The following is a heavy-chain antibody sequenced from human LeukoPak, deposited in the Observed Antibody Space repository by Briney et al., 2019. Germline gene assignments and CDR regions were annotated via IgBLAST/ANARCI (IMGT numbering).Heavy chain of an antibody. D-gene: IGHD3-3*01. CDR1: GGSISSSSYY. CDR3: ARFRSCYLLLGFDY. J-gene: IGHJ4*02. V-gene: IGHV4-39*01. Sequence: SETLSLTCTVSGGSISSSSYYWGWIRQPPGKGLEWIGSIYYSGSTYYNPSLKSRVTISVDTSKNQFSLKLSSVTAADTAVYYCARFRSCYLLLGFDYWGQGTLVTVSS. CDR2: IYYSGST.